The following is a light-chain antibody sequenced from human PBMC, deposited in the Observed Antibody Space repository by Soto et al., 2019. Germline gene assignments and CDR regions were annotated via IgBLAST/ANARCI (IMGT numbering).Light chain of an antibody. CDR2: GTF. CDR1: QSLSSN. CDR3: QQYNNWSLT. V-gene: IGKV3-15*01. Sequence: EIVMTQSPATLSVSPGERATLSCRASQSLSSNLAWYQQKPGQAPRLLIYGTFTRATGIPARFSGSASVTEFTLTIGSLQSEDFAVYYCQQYNNWSLTFGGGTKVEIK. J-gene: IGKJ4*01.